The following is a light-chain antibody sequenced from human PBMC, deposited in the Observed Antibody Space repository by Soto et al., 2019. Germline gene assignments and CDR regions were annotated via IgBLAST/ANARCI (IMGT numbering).Light chain of an antibody. CDR2: DVN. V-gene: IGLV1-44*01. CDR3: SSYAGCRDV. J-gene: IGLJ1*01. CDR1: ASNGGGNT. Sequence: SVLTQPPSASGAPRQTVTVSCFGGASNGGGNTLHWYQHVPAAAAKLIIYDVNKRPTRVPARFSGFKSGNRASLAVSGLQAEDEAEYYCSSYAGCRDV.